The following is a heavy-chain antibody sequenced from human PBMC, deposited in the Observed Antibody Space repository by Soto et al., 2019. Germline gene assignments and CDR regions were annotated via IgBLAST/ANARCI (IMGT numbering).Heavy chain of an antibody. Sequence: EVQLLESGGGLVQPGGSLRLSCAASGFTFSNYAMSWVRQAPGKGLEWVSAISGSGGSTYYADSVKGRFTISRDNSKKTLYLQMTSLRAEDTAVYYCATGNYDYVWGSYRLPNYFDYWGQGTLVTVSS. CDR2: ISGSGGST. J-gene: IGHJ4*02. V-gene: IGHV3-23*01. CDR1: GFTFSNYA. CDR3: ATGNYDYVWGSYRLPNYFDY. D-gene: IGHD3-16*02.